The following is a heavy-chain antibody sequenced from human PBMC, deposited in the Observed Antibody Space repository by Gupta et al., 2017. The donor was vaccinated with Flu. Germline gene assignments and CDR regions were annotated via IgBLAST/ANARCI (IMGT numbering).Heavy chain of an antibody. Sequence: EVQLLESGGTLVQPGGSLRLSCAASGFTFSNYGMNWVRQAPGKGLGWVSASSATGANTYYADSVKGRFTISRDNSENTLYLQINSLRAEDTALYYCAKEGGHRRPFDYWGQGTLVTVSS. D-gene: IGHD2-21*01. CDR3: AKEGGHRRPFDY. CDR1: GFTFSNYG. V-gene: IGHV3-23*01. J-gene: IGHJ4*02. CDR2: SSATGANT.